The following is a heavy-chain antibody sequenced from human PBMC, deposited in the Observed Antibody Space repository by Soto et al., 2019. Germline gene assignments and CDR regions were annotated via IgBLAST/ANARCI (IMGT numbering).Heavy chain of an antibody. J-gene: IGHJ5*02. CDR3: ARYVVAANNWFDP. Sequence: SXTLSLTCTVSGGSISSGGYYWSWIRQHPGKGLEWIGYIYYSGSTYYNPSLKSRVTISVDTSKNQFSLKLSSVTAADTAVYYCARYVVAANNWFDPWGQGTLVTVSS. V-gene: IGHV4-31*03. CDR1: GGSISSGGYY. D-gene: IGHD2-15*01. CDR2: IYYSGST.